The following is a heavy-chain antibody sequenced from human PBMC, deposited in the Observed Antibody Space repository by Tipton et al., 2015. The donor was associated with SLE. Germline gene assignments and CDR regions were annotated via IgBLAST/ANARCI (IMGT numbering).Heavy chain of an antibody. V-gene: IGHV4-39*01. CDR1: DVSISSSGYY. D-gene: IGHD3-16*01. CDR3: ARSDGGY. Sequence: TLSLTCSVSDVSISSSGYYWGWVRQPPGKGLEWIGSIYYSGTTYYNPSLKSRVTVSVDTSKNQVALRLTSVTAADTALYYCARSDGGYWGQGTLVNVYS. CDR2: IYYSGTT. J-gene: IGHJ4*02.